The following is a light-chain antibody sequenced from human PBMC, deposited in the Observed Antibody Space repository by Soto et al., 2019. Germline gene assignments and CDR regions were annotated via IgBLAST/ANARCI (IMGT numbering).Light chain of an antibody. J-gene: IGKJ3*01. CDR2: HAS. CDR3: HQRGIWPHT. CDR1: QSFGSS. V-gene: IGKV3-11*01. Sequence: EVVLTQSPATLSLSPGETATLSCRASQSFGSSLAWYQQKPGQAPRLLIHHASTRAAGIPARFSGSGSGTDFSLTISSLEPEEFAVYYCHQRGIWPHTFGPGTKLDIK.